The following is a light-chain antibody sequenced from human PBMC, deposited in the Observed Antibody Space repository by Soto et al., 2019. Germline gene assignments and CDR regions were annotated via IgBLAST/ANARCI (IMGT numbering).Light chain of an antibody. Sequence: QSVLTQPRSVSGSPGQSVTISCTGTSSDVGGYNYVSWYQQHPGKAPKLIIYDVSERPSGVPDRFSGSKSGNTASLTISGLQAEDEAEYYCCAYAGSYTFDVVFGGGTKLTVL. CDR1: SSDVGGYNY. CDR3: CAYAGSYTFDVV. J-gene: IGLJ2*01. CDR2: DVS. V-gene: IGLV2-11*01.